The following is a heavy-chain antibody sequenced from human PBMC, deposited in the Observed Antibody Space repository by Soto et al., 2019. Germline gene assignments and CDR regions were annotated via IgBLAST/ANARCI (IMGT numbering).Heavy chain of an antibody. V-gene: IGHV1-69*13. CDR3: AREPSSITGTDADRTFDY. D-gene: IGHD1-20*01. CDR2: IIPIFGTA. J-gene: IGHJ4*02. CDR1: GGTFSSYA. Sequence: SVKVSCKASGGTFSSYAISWVRQAPGQGLEWMGGIIPIFGTANYAQKFQGRVTITAVESTSTAYMELSSLRSEDTAVYYCAREPSSITGTDADRTFDYWGQGTLVTVPS.